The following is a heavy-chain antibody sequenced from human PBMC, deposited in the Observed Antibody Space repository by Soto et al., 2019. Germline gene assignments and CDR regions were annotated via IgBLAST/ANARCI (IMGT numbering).Heavy chain of an antibody. D-gene: IGHD5-12*01. CDR1: GYTFTSYG. V-gene: IGHV1-18*01. Sequence: VKVSCKASGYTFTSYGISWVRQATGQGLEWMGWISAYNGNTNYAQKLQGRVAMTTDTSTSTAYMELRSLRSDDTAVYYCARDRSVYSGYVYYYYSGMDVWGQGTTVTVS. J-gene: IGHJ6*02. CDR3: ARDRSVYSGYVYYYYSGMDV. CDR2: ISAYNGNT.